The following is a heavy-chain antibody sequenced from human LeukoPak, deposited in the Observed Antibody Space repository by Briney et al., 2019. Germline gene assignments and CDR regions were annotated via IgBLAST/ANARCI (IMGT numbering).Heavy chain of an antibody. V-gene: IGHV3-23*01. CDR1: GFTFSSYA. D-gene: IGHD5-24*01. CDR3: ARDARDGYGDNPFDY. J-gene: IGHJ4*02. CDR2: IRGSGGTT. Sequence: GGSLRLSCAASGFTFSSYAMYWVRQAPGKGLEWVSTIRGSGGTTYYADSVKGRFTISRDNSKNTLYLQMNSLRAEDTAVYYCARDARDGYGDNPFDYWGQGTLVTVSS.